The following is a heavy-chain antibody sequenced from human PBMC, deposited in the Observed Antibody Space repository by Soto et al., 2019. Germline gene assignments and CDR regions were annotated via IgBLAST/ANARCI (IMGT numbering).Heavy chain of an antibody. CDR2: INTYNGNT. V-gene: IGHV1-18*01. CDR1: GYTFTSYG. D-gene: IGHD3-22*01. CDR3: ARDPSYYDRSGYPFEY. J-gene: IGHJ4*02. Sequence: QVQLVQSGAEVKKPGASVKVSCKASGYTFTSYGISWVRQAPGQGLEWMGWINTYNGNTNHARKFQGRVTLTTDTSTSTAYMEVTSLRSDDTAVYYCARDPSYYDRSGYPFEYWGQGTLVTVSS.